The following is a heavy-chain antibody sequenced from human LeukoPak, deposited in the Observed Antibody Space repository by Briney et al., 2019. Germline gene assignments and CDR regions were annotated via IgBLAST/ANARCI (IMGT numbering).Heavy chain of an antibody. D-gene: IGHD1-26*01. V-gene: IGHV3-21*01. CDR3: APPLVGATGS. Sequence: GGSLRLSCAASGFTFSSYSMNWVRQAPGKGLEWVSSISSSSSYIYYADSVKGRFTISRDNPKNSLYLQMNSLRAEDTAVYYCAPPLVGATGSWGQGTLVTVSS. CDR2: ISSSSSYI. J-gene: IGHJ4*02. CDR1: GFTFSSYS.